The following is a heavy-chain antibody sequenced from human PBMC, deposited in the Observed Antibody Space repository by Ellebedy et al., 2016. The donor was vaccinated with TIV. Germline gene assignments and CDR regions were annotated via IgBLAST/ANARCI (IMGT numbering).Heavy chain of an antibody. D-gene: IGHD2-15*01. J-gene: IGHJ4*02. CDR3: ARVYESYSVDY. Sequence: GGSLRLSCAASGFTFSSYDMHWVRQAPGKGLEWVAFISFDGSDKSYADSVKGRFTISRDHSKNTLSLQMSSLGGEDTGVYYCARVYESYSVDYWGQGTLVTVSS. V-gene: IGHV3-30*03. CDR2: ISFDGSDK. CDR1: GFTFSSYD.